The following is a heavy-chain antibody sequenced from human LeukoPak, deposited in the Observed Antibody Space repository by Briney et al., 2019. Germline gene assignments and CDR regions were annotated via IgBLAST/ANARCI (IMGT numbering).Heavy chain of an antibody. Sequence: SETLSLTCTVSGGSISSSSYYWGWIRQPPGKGLEWIGSIYYSGSTYYNPSLKSRVTISVDTSKNQFSLKLSSVTAADTAVYYCARGKGWIEPNDNWFDPWGQGTLVTVSS. CDR2: IYYSGST. CDR3: ARGKGWIEPNDNWFDP. D-gene: IGHD1-1*01. V-gene: IGHV4-39*07. CDR1: GGSISSSSYY. J-gene: IGHJ5*02.